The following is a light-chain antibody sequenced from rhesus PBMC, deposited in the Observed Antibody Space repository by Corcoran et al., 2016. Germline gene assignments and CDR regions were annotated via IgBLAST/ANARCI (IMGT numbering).Light chain of an antibody. CDR2: EAS. Sequence: DIQMTQFPSSLSASVGDRVTITCRASQGITNDLAWYQQKPGETPKLLIYEASSLQSGIPSRFSGRGSGTDFTLTISSLQSEDFATYFCQHYYPTPFTFGPGTKLDIK. CDR3: QHYYPTPFT. J-gene: IGKJ3*01. V-gene: IGKV1-25*01. CDR1: QGITND.